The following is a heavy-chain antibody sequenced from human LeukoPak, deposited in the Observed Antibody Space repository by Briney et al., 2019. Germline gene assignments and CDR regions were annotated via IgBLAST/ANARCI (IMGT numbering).Heavy chain of an antibody. V-gene: IGHV1-2*02. CDR1: GYTFTGYY. D-gene: IGHD2-15*01. CDR3: AREVADIVVVVAALNY. Sequence: GASVKVSCKASGYTFTGYYMHWVQQAPGQGLEWMGWINPNSGGTDYAQKFQGRVTMTRDTSISTAYMELSRLRSDDTAVYYCAREVADIVVVVAALNYWGQGTLVTVSS. J-gene: IGHJ4*02. CDR2: INPNSGGT.